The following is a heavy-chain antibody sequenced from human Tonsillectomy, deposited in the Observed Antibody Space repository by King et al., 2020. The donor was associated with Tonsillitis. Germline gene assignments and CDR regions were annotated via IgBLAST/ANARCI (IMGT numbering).Heavy chain of an antibody. CDR1: GGSFSGYY. J-gene: IGHJ4*02. Sequence: VQLQQWGAGLLKPSETLSLTCAVSGGSFSGYYWSWIRQPPGKGLEWIGEINHSGSTNYNPSLKSRVTVSVDTSKNQFSLKLSSVTAADTAVYYCARGVTTVTTYHDYWGQGTLVTVSS. V-gene: IGHV4-34*01. CDR3: ARGVTTVTTYHDY. D-gene: IGHD4-17*01. CDR2: INHSGST.